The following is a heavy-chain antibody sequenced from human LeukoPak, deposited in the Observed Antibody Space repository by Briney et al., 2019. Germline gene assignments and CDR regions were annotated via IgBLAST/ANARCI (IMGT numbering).Heavy chain of an antibody. J-gene: IGHJ1*01. CDR1: GFSFSLSW. CDR3: AKDKGAAAGTHFQH. V-gene: IGHV3-74*01. Sequence: AGGSLRLSCVASGFSFSLSWMHWFRQAPGKGLVWVSRINSDGSTTIYADIVKGRFTISRDNAKNSLYLQMNSLRAEDTALYYCAKDKGAAAGTHFQHWGQGTLVTVTS. CDR2: INSDGSTT. D-gene: IGHD6-13*01.